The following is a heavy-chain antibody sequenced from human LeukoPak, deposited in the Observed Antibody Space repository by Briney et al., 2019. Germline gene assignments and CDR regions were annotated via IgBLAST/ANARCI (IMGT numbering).Heavy chain of an antibody. D-gene: IGHD6-13*01. CDR2: IRSKAHGGTT. J-gene: IGHJ4*02. CDR1: GFTFGDHA. Sequence: GGSLRLSCTASGFTFGDHAMSWFRQAPGKGLEWIGFIRSKAHGGTTEYAASVKGRFTISRDDSKSIAYLQMDSLKTEDTAVYYCTRRIAAEDYFDYWGQGTLVTVSS. CDR3: TRRIAAEDYFDY. V-gene: IGHV3-49*03.